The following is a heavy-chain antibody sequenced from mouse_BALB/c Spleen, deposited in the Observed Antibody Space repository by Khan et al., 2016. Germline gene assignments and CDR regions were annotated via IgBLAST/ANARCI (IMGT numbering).Heavy chain of an antibody. Sequence: VQLQQSGPELVKPGASVKMSCKASGYTFTSYVMHWVKQKPGQGLEWIGYINPYNDGTKYNEKFKGKATLTADKSSSTAYIELSSLTSEDSAVYYCARAPDSFYYAMDYWCQGTSVTVSS. J-gene: IGHJ4*01. V-gene: IGHV1S136*01. CDR2: INPYNDGT. CDR3: ARAPDSFYYAMDY. CDR1: GYTFTSYV.